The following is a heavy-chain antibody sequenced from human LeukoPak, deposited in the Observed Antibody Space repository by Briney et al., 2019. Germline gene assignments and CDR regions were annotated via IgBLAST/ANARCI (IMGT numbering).Heavy chain of an antibody. V-gene: IGHV3-30-3*01. CDR1: GFTFSSYA. CDR2: ISYDGSNK. D-gene: IGHD5-12*01. J-gene: IGHJ4*02. Sequence: GGSLRLSCAASGFTFSSYAMHWVRQAPGKGLEWVAVISYDGSNKYYADSVKGRFTISRDNSKNTLYLQMNSLRAEDTAVYYCARPSPYVYNFDYWGQGTLVTVSS. CDR3: ARPSPYVYNFDY.